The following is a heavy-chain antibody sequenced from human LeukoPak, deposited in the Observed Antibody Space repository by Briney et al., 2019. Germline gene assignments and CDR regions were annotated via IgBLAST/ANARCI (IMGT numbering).Heavy chain of an antibody. V-gene: IGHV5-51*01. CDR3: ARTPAPGGEFDY. CDR1: GYSFTNYR. CDR2: NYPGDSDT. Sequence: GASLKISCKGSGYSFTNYRIGWVRQMPGKGLEWMGINYPGDSDTRYSPSFQGQVTISADKSISTAYLQWSSLKASDTAMYYCARTPAPGGEFDYWGQGTLVTVSS. J-gene: IGHJ4*02. D-gene: IGHD3-16*01.